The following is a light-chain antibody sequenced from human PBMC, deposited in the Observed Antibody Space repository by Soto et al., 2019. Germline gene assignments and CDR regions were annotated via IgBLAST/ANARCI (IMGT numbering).Light chain of an antibody. CDR3: KQANSFPTT. J-gene: IGKJ5*01. CDR2: AAS. V-gene: IGKV1D-12*01. Sequence: DIQMTQSPSSVSASVGDRVTITCRASQGINNWLAWYQQKPGKAPKLLIYAASSLHPGVQSRFSGSGSGTDFTLTIRGLQPEDFATYYCKQANSFPTTFGQGTRLEIK. CDR1: QGINNW.